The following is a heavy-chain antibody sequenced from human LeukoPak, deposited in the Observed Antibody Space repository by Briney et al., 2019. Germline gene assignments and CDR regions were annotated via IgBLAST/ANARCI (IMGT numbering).Heavy chain of an antibody. CDR2: MNPNSGNT. CDR1: GYTFTSYD. D-gene: IGHD3/OR15-3a*01. CDR3: ARGQRTLSDAFDI. V-gene: IGHV1-8*01. J-gene: IGHJ3*02. Sequence: ASVTVFCKASGYTFTSYDIYWVRQATGQGLEWMGWMNPNSGNTGYAQKFRGRVTMTRNTSISTAYMELSSLRTEDTAVYYGARGQRTLSDAFDIWGQGTMVTVSS.